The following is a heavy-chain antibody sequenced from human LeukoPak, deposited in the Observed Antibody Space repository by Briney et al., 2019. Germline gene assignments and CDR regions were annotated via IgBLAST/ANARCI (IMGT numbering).Heavy chain of an antibody. CDR1: GFTFSTYG. V-gene: IGHV3-30*18. D-gene: IGHD7-27*01. CDR2: ISFDGSNK. J-gene: IGHJ4*02. Sequence: GGSLRLSCAASGFTFSTYGMHWVRQAPGKGLEWVAVISFDGSNKYYPNSVKGRFTISRDNSKNTLYLQMNSLRAEDTAVYYCAKDWGNWGYGYYFDHWGQGTLVTVSS. CDR3: AKDWGNWGYGYYFDH.